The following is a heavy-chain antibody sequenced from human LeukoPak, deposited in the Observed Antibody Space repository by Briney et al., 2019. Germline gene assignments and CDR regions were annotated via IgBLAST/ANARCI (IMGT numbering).Heavy chain of an antibody. Sequence: SETLSLTCTVSGGSISSYYWSWIRQPPGKGLEWIGCIYYSGSTNYNPSLKSRVTISVDTSKNQFSLKLSSVTAADTAVYYCAILRRAYGGRFFDYWGQGTLVTVSS. CDR3: AILRRAYGGRFFDY. CDR2: IYYSGST. V-gene: IGHV4-59*08. D-gene: IGHD4-17*01. CDR1: GGSISSYY. J-gene: IGHJ4*02.